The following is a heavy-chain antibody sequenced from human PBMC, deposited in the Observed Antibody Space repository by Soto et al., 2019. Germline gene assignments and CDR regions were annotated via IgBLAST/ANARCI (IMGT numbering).Heavy chain of an antibody. D-gene: IGHD6-19*01. V-gene: IGHV1-69*13. CDR2: IIPIFGTA. CDR3: ARGLTIAVADPYYFDY. J-gene: IGHJ4*02. Sequence: ASVKVSCKASGGTFSSYAISWVRQAPGQGLEWRGGIIPIFGTANYAQKFQGRVTITADESTSTAYMELSSLRSEDTAAYYCARGLTIAVADPYYFDYWGQGTLVTVSS. CDR1: GGTFSSYA.